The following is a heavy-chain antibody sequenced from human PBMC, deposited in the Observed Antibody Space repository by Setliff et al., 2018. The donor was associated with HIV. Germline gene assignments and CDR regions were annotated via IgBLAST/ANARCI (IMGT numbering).Heavy chain of an antibody. CDR1: GGSISSYY. D-gene: IGHD4-17*01. Sequence: PSETLSLTCSVPGGSISSYYWSWIRQPPGKGLEWIGYIYYSGSTNYNPSLKSRVIISVDTSKNQFSLKLSSVTAADTAVYYCAGGRYDYGDSPPSNYWGQGTLVTVSS. CDR3: AGGRYDYGDSPPSNY. J-gene: IGHJ4*02. CDR2: IYYSGST. V-gene: IGHV4-59*01.